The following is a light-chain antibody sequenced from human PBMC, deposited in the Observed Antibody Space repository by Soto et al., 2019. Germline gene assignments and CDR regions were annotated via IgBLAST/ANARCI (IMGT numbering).Light chain of an antibody. V-gene: IGLV1-44*01. CDR3: ATWDDSRKGV. CDR2: TNN. Sequence: LTQRPSASGTPGQRITISYSGSSSDIESHTVNWYQQVPGKAPKLLINTNNQRPSGVPARFSGSKSGASASLAISGLQSEDEATYYCATWDDSRKGVFGTGTKVTVL. CDR1: SSDIESHT. J-gene: IGLJ1*01.